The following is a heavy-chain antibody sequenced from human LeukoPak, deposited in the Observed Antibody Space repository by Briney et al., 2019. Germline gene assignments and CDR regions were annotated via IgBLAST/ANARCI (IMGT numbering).Heavy chain of an antibody. CDR1: GFTFSSYG. CDR3: ARDVGLDY. V-gene: IGHV3-21*01. D-gene: IGHD2-15*01. Sequence: GRSLRLSCAASGFTFSSYGMHWVRQAPGKGLEWVSSISTSSSYIDYADSVKGRFTISRDNAKNSLFLQMNSLRAEDTAVYYCARDVGLDYWGQGTLVTVSS. J-gene: IGHJ4*02. CDR2: ISTSSSYI.